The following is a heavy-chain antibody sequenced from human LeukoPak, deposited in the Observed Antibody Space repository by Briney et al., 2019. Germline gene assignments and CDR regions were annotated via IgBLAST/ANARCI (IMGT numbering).Heavy chain of an antibody. CDR1: GYTFTSYY. CDR3: ARDPGGLLGFDY. Sequence: ASVKVSCKASGYTFTSYYMHWVRQAPGQGLEWMGIINPSGGSTSYAQKFQGRVTMTRDMSTSTVYMELSSLRSEDTAVCYCARDPGGLLGFDYWGQGTLVTVSS. V-gene: IGHV1-46*01. D-gene: IGHD1-26*01. J-gene: IGHJ4*02. CDR2: INPSGGST.